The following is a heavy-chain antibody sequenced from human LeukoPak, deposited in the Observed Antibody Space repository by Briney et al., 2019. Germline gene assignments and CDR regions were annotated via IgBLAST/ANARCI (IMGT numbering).Heavy chain of an antibody. Sequence: GASVKVSCKASGYPFISYDITWIRQAPGQGLEWMGWINPNSGGTNYAQKFQGRVTMTRDTSISTAYMELSRLRSDDTAVYYCARGVLGISSSWYDYWGQGTLVTVSS. CDR3: ARGVLGISSSWYDY. D-gene: IGHD6-13*01. CDR2: INPNSGGT. J-gene: IGHJ4*02. CDR1: GYPFISYD. V-gene: IGHV1-2*02.